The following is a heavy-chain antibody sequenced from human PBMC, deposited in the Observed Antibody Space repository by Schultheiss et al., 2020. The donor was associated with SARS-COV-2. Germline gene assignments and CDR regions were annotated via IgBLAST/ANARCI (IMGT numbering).Heavy chain of an antibody. CDR3: ARGHAPPASYYMDV. CDR1: GGSISSYY. CDR2: INHSGST. J-gene: IGHJ6*03. V-gene: IGHV4-34*01. Sequence: SETLSLTCTVSGGSISSYYWSWIRQPPGKGLEWIGEINHSGSTNYNPSLKSRVTISVDTSKNQFSLKLSSVTAADTAVYYCARGHAPPASYYMDVWGKGTTVTVSS.